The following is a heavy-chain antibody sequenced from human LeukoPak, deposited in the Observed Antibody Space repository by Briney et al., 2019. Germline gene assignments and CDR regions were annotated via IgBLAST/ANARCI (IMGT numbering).Heavy chain of an antibody. CDR3: AREVNDSDWYMRYFDL. J-gene: IGHJ4*02. CDR2: IRGTESS. V-gene: IGHV4-59*12. CDR1: GGSFSSYY. Sequence: PSETLSLTCTVSGGSFSSYYWSWIRQPPGKGLEWIGYIRGTESSNYNPSLRGRVTISVGTPKNQFSLKLSSVTAADTAVYYCAREVNDSDWYMRYFDLWGQGMLVTVSS. D-gene: IGHD6-19*01.